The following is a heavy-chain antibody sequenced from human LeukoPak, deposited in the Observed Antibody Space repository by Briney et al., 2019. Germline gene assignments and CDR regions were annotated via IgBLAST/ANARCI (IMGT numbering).Heavy chain of an antibody. CDR1: GYTFTSYA. J-gene: IGHJ6*03. D-gene: IGHD6-19*01. Sequence: GASVKVSCKASGYTFTSYAMHWVRQAPGQRLEWMGWINAGNGNTKYSQEFQGRVTITRDTSASTAYMELRSLRSDDTAVYYCARAGLDSSGWYPWYYYYMDVWGKGTTVTVSS. CDR2: INAGNGNT. CDR3: ARAGLDSSGWYPWYYYYMDV. V-gene: IGHV1-3*01.